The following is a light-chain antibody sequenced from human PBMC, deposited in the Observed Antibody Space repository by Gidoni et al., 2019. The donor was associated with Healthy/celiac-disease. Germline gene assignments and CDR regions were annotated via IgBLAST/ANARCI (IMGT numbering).Light chain of an antibody. CDR1: QDISNY. V-gene: IGKV1-33*01. Sequence: DIQITQSPSSLSASVGDRVTITCQASQDISNYLNWYQQKTGKAPKLLIYDASNLETGVPTRFSASGSGTDFTFTISSLQPEDISTYYCQQYDNLPLTFXGXTKVEIK. CDR2: DAS. CDR3: QQYDNLPLT. J-gene: IGKJ4*01.